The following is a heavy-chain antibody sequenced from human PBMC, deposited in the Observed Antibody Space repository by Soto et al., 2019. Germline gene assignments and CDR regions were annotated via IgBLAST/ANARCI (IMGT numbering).Heavy chain of an antibody. J-gene: IGHJ5*02. Sequence: ASVKVSCKASGYTFTSYAMHWVRQAPGQRLEWMGWINAGNGNTKYSQKFQGRVTITRDTSASTAYMELSSLRSEDTAVYYCARDAFGYCSSTSCYMVSWFDPWGQGTLVTVSS. D-gene: IGHD2-2*02. V-gene: IGHV1-3*01. CDR1: GYTFTSYA. CDR2: INAGNGNT. CDR3: ARDAFGYCSSTSCYMVSWFDP.